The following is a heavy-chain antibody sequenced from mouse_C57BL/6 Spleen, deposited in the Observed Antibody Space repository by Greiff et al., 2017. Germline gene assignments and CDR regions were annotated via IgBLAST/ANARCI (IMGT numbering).Heavy chain of an antibody. CDR1: GFTFSDYG. Sequence: EVQLVESGGGLVKPGGSLKLSCAASGFTFSDYGMHWVRQAPEKGLEWVAYISSGSSTIYYADTVKGRFTISRDNAKNTLFLQMTSLRSEDTAMYYCASHYYGSSYAMDYWGQGTSVTVSS. D-gene: IGHD1-1*01. V-gene: IGHV5-17*01. CDR2: ISSGSSTI. CDR3: ASHYYGSSYAMDY. J-gene: IGHJ4*01.